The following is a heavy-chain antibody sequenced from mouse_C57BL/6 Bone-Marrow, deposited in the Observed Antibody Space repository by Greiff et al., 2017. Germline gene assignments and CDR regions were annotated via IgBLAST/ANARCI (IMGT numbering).Heavy chain of an antibody. J-gene: IGHJ2*01. V-gene: IGHV5-4*03. D-gene: IGHD2-3*01. CDR1: GFTFSSYA. CDR2: ISDGGGYT. Sequence: EVKLMESGGGLVKPGGSLKLSCAASGFTFSSYAMSWVRQTPEKRLEWVATISDGGGYTYYPDNVKGRFTISRDNAKNTLYLQMSHLKSEDTAMYYCERQAIYDGYYVVDYWGQGTTLTVAA. CDR3: ERQAIYDGYYVVDY.